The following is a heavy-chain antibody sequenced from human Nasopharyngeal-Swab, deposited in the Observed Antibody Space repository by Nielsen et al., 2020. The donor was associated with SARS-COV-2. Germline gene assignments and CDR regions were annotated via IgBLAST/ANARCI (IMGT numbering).Heavy chain of an antibody. CDR2: ISGSGSYV. Sequence: SCAGSGFTFNTYSMIWVRQVPGEGLEWVSSISGSGSYVYYADSVKGRFTISKDSAKNSLYLQMNSLRADDTAVYFCARIAGRGSIYYYYMDVWGTGTTVTVSS. CDR1: GFTFNTYS. V-gene: IGHV3-21*01. CDR3: ARIAGRGSIYYYYMDV. J-gene: IGHJ6*03. D-gene: IGHD1-26*01.